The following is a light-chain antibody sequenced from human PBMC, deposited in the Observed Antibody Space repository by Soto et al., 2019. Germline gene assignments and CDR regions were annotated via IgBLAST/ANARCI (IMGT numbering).Light chain of an antibody. CDR1: SSDVGGYNY. Sequence: QSALTQPASVSGSPGQSITISCTGTSSDVGGYNYVSWYQQHPGKAPKLMIYEVSNRPSGVSNRFSGSKSGNTASLTISGLQAEDEADYYCSSYTSSSTPFVFGTVTRSPS. V-gene: IGLV2-14*01. CDR2: EVS. J-gene: IGLJ1*01. CDR3: SSYTSSSTPFV.